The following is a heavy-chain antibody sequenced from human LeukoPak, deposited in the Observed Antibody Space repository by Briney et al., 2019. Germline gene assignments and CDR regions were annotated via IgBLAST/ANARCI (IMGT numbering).Heavy chain of an antibody. CDR2: ISAYNGNT. J-gene: IGHJ6*02. CDR3: ARAGMGYFDWLLPNYYYYYGMDV. V-gene: IGHV1-18*01. D-gene: IGHD3-9*01. Sequence: ASVKDSCKASGYTFTSYGISWVRQAPGQGLEWMGWISAYNGNTNYAQKLQGRVTMTTDTSTSTAYMELRSLRSDDTAVYYCARAGMGYFDWLLPNYYYYYGMDVWGQGTTVTVSS. CDR1: GYTFTSYG.